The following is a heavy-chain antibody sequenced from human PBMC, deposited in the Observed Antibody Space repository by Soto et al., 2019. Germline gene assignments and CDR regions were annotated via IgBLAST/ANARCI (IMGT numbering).Heavy chain of an antibody. Sequence: GGSLRLSCAASGFTFSSYAMSWVRQAPGKGLEWVSAISGSGGSTYYADSVKGRFTISRDNSKNTLYLQMNSLRAEDTAVYYCATWPGDPSAELSDHWGQGTLVTVSS. CDR1: GFTFSSYA. D-gene: IGHD3-10*01. CDR2: ISGSGGST. CDR3: ATWPGDPSAELSDH. V-gene: IGHV3-23*01. J-gene: IGHJ4*02.